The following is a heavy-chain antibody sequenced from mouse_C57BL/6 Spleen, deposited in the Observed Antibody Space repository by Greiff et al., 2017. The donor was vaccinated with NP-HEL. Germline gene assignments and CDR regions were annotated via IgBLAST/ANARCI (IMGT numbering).Heavy chain of an antibody. V-gene: IGHV1-77*01. J-gene: IGHJ1*03. CDR1: GYTFTDYY. CDR2: IGPGSGST. Sequence: QVQLKQSGAELVKPGASVKISCKASGYTFTDYYINWVKQRPGQGLEWIGKIGPGSGSTYYNEKFKGKATLTADKSSSTAYMQLSSLTSEDSAVYFCARCPFYDYDDYWYFDVWGTGTTVTVSS. CDR3: ARCPFYDYDDYWYFDV. D-gene: IGHD2-4*01.